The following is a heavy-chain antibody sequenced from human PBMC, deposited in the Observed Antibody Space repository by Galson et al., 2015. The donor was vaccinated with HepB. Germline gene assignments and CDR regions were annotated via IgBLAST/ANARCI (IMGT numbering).Heavy chain of an antibody. CDR2: ISSNGGST. Sequence: SLRLSCAASGFTFSSYAMHWVRQAPGKGLEYVSAISSNGGSTYYANSVKGRFTISRDNSKNTLYLQMGSLRAEDMAVYYCAKAFHPRLVGAEFDYWGQGTLVTVSS. V-gene: IGHV3-64*01. CDR3: AKAFHPRLVGAEFDY. D-gene: IGHD1-26*01. CDR1: GFTFSSYA. J-gene: IGHJ4*02.